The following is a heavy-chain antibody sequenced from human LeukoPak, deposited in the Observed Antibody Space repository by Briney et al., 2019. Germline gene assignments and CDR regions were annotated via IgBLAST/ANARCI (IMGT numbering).Heavy chain of an antibody. V-gene: IGHV3-20*04. Sequence: PGGSLRLSCAASGFTFDDYGMSWVRRAPGKGLEWVSGINWNGGSTGYADSVKGRFTISRDNAKNSLYLQMNSLRAEDTALYYCARDPRSGSYSSFDYWGQGTLVTVSS. J-gene: IGHJ4*02. CDR3: ARDPRSGSYSSFDY. D-gene: IGHD1-26*01. CDR1: GFTFDDYG. CDR2: INWNGGST.